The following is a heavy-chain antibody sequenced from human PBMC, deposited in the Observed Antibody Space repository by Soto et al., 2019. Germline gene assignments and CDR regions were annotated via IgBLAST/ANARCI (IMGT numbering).Heavy chain of an antibody. CDR3: ARGQVGIVATH. V-gene: IGHV4-34*01. CDR2: IKDGGST. J-gene: IGHJ4*02. Sequence: QVQLQQWGAGLLKPSETLSLTCAVNGGSLTGYYWSWIRQPPGKGLEWIGEIKDGGSTNYSPSLKSLVTISADTSKNQFSLKLNSVTAADTAVYYCARGQVGIVATHWDQGTLVTVSS. CDR1: GGSLTGYY. D-gene: IGHD5-12*01.